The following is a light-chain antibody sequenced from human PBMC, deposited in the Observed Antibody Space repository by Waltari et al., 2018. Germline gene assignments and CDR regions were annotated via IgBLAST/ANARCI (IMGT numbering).Light chain of an antibody. J-gene: IGLJ3*02. CDR3: SSYTSSFTEV. Sequence: QSALTQPASVSGSPGQSITISCTGTTSDVGGYNYVSWYQQHPGNAPKLMIYDVSNRPSGVANRLSGSKSGNTASLTISGLQAEDEADYYCSSYTSSFTEVFGGGTKLTVL. CDR1: TSDVGGYNY. CDR2: DVS. V-gene: IGLV2-14*03.